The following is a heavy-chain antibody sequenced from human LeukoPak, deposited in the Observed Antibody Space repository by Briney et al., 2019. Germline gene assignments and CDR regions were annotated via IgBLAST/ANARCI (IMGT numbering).Heavy chain of an antibody. D-gene: IGHD3-22*01. CDR2: INDSGRP. Sequence: SETLSLTCGVYGGSFSGYQWSWIRKAPGKGLEWIDEINDSGRPNYSPSLKSRVTISVDTSKKQFSLKLTSVTAADTAVYYCARGFLTHYDNSGNYYRVSPFDYWGQGTLVTVSS. CDR1: GGSFSGYQ. J-gene: IGHJ4*02. V-gene: IGHV4-34*01. CDR3: ARGFLTHYDNSGNYYRVSPFDY.